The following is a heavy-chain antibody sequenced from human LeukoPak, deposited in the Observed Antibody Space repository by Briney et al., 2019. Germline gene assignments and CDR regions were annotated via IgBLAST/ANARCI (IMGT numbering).Heavy chain of an antibody. D-gene: IGHD2-15*01. J-gene: IGHJ3*02. CDR3: AKETVVVVAATPDAFDI. Sequence: GGSLRLSCAATGFTFSSYAMSWVRQAPGKGLEWVSGISGSGGSTHYADSVKDRFTISRDNSKNTLYLQMNSLRAEDTAVYYCAKETVVVVAATPDAFDIWGQGTMVTVSS. V-gene: IGHV3-23*01. CDR2: ISGSGGST. CDR1: GFTFSSYA.